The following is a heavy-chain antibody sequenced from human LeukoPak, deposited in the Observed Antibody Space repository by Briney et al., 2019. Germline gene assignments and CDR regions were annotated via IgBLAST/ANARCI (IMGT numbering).Heavy chain of an antibody. D-gene: IGHD1-1*01. Sequence: PGGSLRLSCAASGFTFTSYGMSWVRQAPGKGLEWVSSISGSGATTYYADSAKGRFTVSRDNSKHTLYLQMNSLRAEDTAVYYCAKSPGTTGWFDPWGQGTLVTVSS. J-gene: IGHJ5*02. CDR2: ISGSGATT. V-gene: IGHV3-23*01. CDR1: GFTFTSYG. CDR3: AKSPGTTGWFDP.